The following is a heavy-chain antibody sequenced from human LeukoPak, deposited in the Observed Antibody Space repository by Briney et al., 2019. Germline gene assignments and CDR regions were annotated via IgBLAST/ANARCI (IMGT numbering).Heavy chain of an antibody. Sequence: ASVKVSCKASGYTITDYYLHWVRQAPGQGLEWMGIINPSGGSTSYAQKFQGRVTMTRDTSTSTVYMELSSLRSEDTAVYYCARDVSSSWGYWGQGTLVTVSS. CDR2: INPSGGST. J-gene: IGHJ4*02. D-gene: IGHD6-13*01. CDR1: GYTITDYY. V-gene: IGHV1-46*01. CDR3: ARDVSSSWGY.